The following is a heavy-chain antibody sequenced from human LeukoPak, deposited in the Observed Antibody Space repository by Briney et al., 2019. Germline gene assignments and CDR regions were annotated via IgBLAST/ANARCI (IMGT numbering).Heavy chain of an antibody. CDR2: INGDGASA. J-gene: IGHJ6*03. D-gene: IGHD2-21*02. V-gene: IGHV3-74*01. CDR3: ARVAYCGGDCYSLDYYYMDV. CDR1: GFTLRNYW. Sequence: PGGSLRLSCAASGFTLRNYWMHWVRQTPGKGLLWVSRINGDGASATYAGSVKGGFTISRDKPKNTLYLQMNSLRAEDTAVYYCARVAYCGGDCYSLDYYYMDVWGKGTTVTVSS.